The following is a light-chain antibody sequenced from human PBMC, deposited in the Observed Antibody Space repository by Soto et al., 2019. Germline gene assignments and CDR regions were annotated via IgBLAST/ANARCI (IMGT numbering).Light chain of an antibody. V-gene: IGKV3-15*01. CDR2: GAS. CDR1: QSVSSN. Sequence: IVMTQSPATLSVSPGERATLSCRASQSVSSNLAWYQRRPGQAPRLLIYGASTRATGIPARFSGSGSGTELTLTISSLQPEDFAVYYCQQYTNWPPWTFGQGTKVEIK. CDR3: QQYTNWPPWT. J-gene: IGKJ1*01.